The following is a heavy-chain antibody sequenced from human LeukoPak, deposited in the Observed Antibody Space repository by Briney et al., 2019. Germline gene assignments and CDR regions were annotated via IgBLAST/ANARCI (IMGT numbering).Heavy chain of an antibody. CDR2: ISSSSSYI. CDR3: ARRAIAAAGKYNWFDP. V-gene: IGHV3-21*01. CDR1: GFTFSSYS. D-gene: IGHD6-13*01. J-gene: IGHJ5*02. Sequence: GGSLGLSCAASGFTFSSYSMNWVRQAPGKGLEWVSSISSSSSYIYYADSVKGRFTISRDNAKNSLYLQMNSLRAEDTAVYYCARRAIAAAGKYNWFDPWGQGTLVTVSS.